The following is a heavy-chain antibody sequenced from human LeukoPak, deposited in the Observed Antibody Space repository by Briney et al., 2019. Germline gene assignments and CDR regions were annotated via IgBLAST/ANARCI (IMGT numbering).Heavy chain of an antibody. Sequence: GGSLRLSCAASGFTFGSYAMGWVRQAPGKGLEWVSGISGSGGSPYCTDSVKGRFTISKDNSKDTLYLQMNSLRDEDTAVYYCARDHPGSGCYVDYWGQGILVTVSS. CDR2: ISGSGGSP. J-gene: IGHJ4*02. CDR1: GFTFGSYA. CDR3: ARDHPGSGCYVDY. V-gene: IGHV3-23*01. D-gene: IGHD6-19*01.